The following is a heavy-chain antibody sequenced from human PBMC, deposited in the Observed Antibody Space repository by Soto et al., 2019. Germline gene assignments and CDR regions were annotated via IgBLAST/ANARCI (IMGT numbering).Heavy chain of an antibody. CDR2: MYHSGST. Sequence: SETLSLTCTVSGGSISSGGYSWSWIRQPPGKGLEWIGYMYHSGSTYYNPSLKSRVTISIDKSKNQFSLKLSSVTAADTAVYYCAAGATPWLYGMDFWGQGTTVTVSS. V-gene: IGHV4-30-2*01. J-gene: IGHJ6*02. CDR1: GGSISSGGYS. D-gene: IGHD1-26*01. CDR3: AAGATPWLYGMDF.